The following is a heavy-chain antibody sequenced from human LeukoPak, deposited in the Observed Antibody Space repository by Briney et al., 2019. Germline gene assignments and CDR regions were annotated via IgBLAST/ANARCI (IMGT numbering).Heavy chain of an antibody. D-gene: IGHD3-22*01. CDR3: ATYYDSSGYSAFDY. CDR2: IIPILGIA. J-gene: IGHJ4*02. CDR1: GGTFSSYA. V-gene: IGHV1-69*04. Sequence: SVKVSCKSSGGTFSSYAISWVRQAPGQGLEWMGRIIPILGIANYAQKFQGRVTITADKSTSTAYMELSSLRSEDTAVYYCATYYDSSGYSAFDYWGQGTLVTVSS.